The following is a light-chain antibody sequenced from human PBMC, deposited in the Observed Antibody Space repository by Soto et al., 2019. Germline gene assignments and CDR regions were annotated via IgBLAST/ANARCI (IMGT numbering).Light chain of an antibody. CDR3: QQYDSFSPWT. CDR1: QNINKW. V-gene: IGKV1-5*01. J-gene: IGKJ1*01. Sequence: DIQMTQSPSTLSASVGDRVTITCRVSQNINKWLAWHQQKPGKAPKLLIYDASSLEIGVPSRFSASGSGTEFTLTISSLQPDDFATYYCQQYDSFSPWTFGQGTKVEIK. CDR2: DAS.